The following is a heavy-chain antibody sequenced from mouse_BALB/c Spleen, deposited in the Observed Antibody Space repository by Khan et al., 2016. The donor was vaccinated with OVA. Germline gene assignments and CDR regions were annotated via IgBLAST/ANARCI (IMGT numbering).Heavy chain of an antibody. Sequence: DLVKPGASVKLSCKASGYTFTSYWINWIKQRPRQGLEWIGRIGPGSGSTYYNEVFKGKATLTVDTSYSTAYIQLSSLSSEDSAVDLCARESYLGRTCYAMDYWGQGTSVTVSS. CDR3: ARESYLGRTCYAMDY. V-gene: IGHV1S41*01. CDR2: IGPGSGST. CDR1: GYTFTSYW. D-gene: IGHD2-12*01. J-gene: IGHJ4*01.